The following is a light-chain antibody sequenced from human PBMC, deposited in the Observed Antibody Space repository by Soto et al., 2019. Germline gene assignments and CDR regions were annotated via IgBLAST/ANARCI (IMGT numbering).Light chain of an antibody. V-gene: IGLV3-1*01. CDR1: KLGDKY. CDR2: QDT. Sequence: SYELTQPPSVSVSPGQTASITCSGDKLGDKYACWYQQKPGQSPVLVIYQDTKRPSGIPERFSGSNSGNTATLTISGTQAMDEADYYCQAWDNSPHVVFGGGTKLPS. CDR3: QAWDNSPHVV. J-gene: IGLJ2*01.